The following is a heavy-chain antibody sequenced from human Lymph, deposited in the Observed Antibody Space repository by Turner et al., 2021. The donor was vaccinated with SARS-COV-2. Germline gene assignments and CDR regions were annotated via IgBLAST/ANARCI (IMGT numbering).Heavy chain of an antibody. V-gene: IGHV3-21*01. CDR1: GSTFSTYS. D-gene: IGHD4-17*01. J-gene: IGHJ4*02. CDR3: ARDIPTTADYFDY. CDR2: ISSSSSYI. Sequence: EVQLVESGGGLVKPGGSLRLSWAASGSTFSTYSMNWVRQAPGKGLEWISSISSSSSYIYYADSVKGRFTISRDDAKNSLYLQMNSLRAEDTAVYYCARDIPTTADYFDYWGQGTLVTVSS.